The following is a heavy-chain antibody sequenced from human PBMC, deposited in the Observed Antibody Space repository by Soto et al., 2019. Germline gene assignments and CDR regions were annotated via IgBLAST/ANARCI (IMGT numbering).Heavy chain of an antibody. J-gene: IGHJ6*02. Sequence: ASVKVSCKASGYTFTSYGISWVRQAPGQGLEWMGWISAYNGNTNYAQKLQGRVTMTTDTSTSTAYMELRSLRSDDTAVYYCARDIVVVPAATSRYYYGMHVWGQGTTVTVSS. CDR3: ARDIVVVPAATSRYYYGMHV. D-gene: IGHD2-2*01. V-gene: IGHV1-18*01. CDR2: ISAYNGNT. CDR1: GYTFTSYG.